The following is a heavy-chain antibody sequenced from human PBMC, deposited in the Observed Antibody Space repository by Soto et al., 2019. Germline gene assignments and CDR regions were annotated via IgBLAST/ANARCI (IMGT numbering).Heavy chain of an antibody. J-gene: IGHJ5*02. Sequence: EVQLMESGGGLVQPGGSLRLSCAASGFTFTSYWMHWVRQAPGKGLVWVSRINSDGSSTVYVDSVKGRFTLSRDNAKNTLDLQMSSLRAEDTAVYNCTRSITGYSYADTWGQGTLVTVSS. D-gene: IGHD5-18*01. CDR3: TRSITGYSYADT. V-gene: IGHV3-74*01. CDR2: INSDGSST. CDR1: GFTFTSYW.